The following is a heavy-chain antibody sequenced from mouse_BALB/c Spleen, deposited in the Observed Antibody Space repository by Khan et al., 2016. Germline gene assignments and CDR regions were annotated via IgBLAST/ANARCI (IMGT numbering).Heavy chain of an antibody. Sequence: QVQLQQSGAELVNPGASVNLSCKASGYTLTSYWMHWVKQRPGQGLEWIGEINPSNGRTNYNEKFKSKATLTVDKSSSTAYMQLSSPTSEDSAVNYCARLVISFDYWGQGTTLTVSS. CDR2: INPSNGRT. J-gene: IGHJ2*01. D-gene: IGHD1-1*01. CDR3: ARLVISFDY. V-gene: IGHV1S81*02. CDR1: GYTLTSYW.